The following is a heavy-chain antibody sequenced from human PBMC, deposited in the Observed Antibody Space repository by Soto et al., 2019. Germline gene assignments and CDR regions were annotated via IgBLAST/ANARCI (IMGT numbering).Heavy chain of an antibody. J-gene: IGHJ4*02. CDR1: GGSISSGGYS. D-gene: IGHD6-19*01. CDR2: IYHSGST. V-gene: IGHV4-30-2*01. CDR3: ARAGGLGAVAVDY. Sequence: QLQLQESGSGLVKPSQTLSFTCAVSGGSISSGGYSWSWIRQPPGKGLEWIGYIYHSGSTYYNPSLKSRVTISVDRSKNQFSLKLSSVTAADTAVYYCARAGGLGAVAVDYWGQGTLVTVSS.